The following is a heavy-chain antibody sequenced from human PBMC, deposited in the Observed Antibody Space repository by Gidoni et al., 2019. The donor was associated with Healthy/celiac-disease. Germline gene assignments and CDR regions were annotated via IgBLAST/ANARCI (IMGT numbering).Heavy chain of an antibody. CDR3: AREAYCGGDCYDRDYYYYGMDV. Sequence: QVQLVQSGAEVTKPGSSVKVSCKASGGTFSSYAISWVRQAPGQGLEWMGGIIPIFGTANYEQKFQGRVTITADESTITAYMELSSLRSEDTAVYYCAREAYCGGDCYDRDYYYYGMDVWGQGTTVTVSS. D-gene: IGHD2-21*02. CDR2: IIPIFGTA. V-gene: IGHV1-69*01. CDR1: GGTFSSYA. J-gene: IGHJ6*02.